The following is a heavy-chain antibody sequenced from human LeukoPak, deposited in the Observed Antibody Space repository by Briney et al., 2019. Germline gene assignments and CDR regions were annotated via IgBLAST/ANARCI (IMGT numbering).Heavy chain of an antibody. V-gene: IGHV3-23*01. Sequence: GGSLRLSCVASGFTFSSYAMNWVRQAPGKGLEWVSAISGSGGNTYYADSVKGRFSISRDNSKNTLYLQMNSLRTDDMAVYYCAKGYYYGSGSYSGDYDYWGQGTLVTVSS. CDR3: AKGYYYGSGSYSGDYDY. D-gene: IGHD3-10*01. J-gene: IGHJ4*02. CDR2: ISGSGGNT. CDR1: GFTFSSYA.